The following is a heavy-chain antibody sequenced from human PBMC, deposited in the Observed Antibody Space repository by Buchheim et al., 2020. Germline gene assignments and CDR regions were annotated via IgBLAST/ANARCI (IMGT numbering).Heavy chain of an antibody. CDR3: ARDTLTNYYYYGMDV. CDR1: GFTFSSHW. CDR2: IKQDGSEK. V-gene: IGHV3-7*01. D-gene: IGHD3-9*01. J-gene: IGHJ6*02. Sequence: EVQLVESGGGLVQPGGSLRLSCAASGFTFSSHWMSWVRQAPGKGLEWVANIKQDGSEKYYVDSVKGRFTISRDNAKNSLYLQMNSLRAEDTAVYYCARDTLTNYYYYGMDVWGRGTT.